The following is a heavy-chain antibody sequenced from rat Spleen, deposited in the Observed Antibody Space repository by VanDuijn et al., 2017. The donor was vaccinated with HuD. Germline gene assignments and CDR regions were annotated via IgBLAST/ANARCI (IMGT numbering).Heavy chain of an antibody. CDR3: ARGGYSRPLDVMDA. V-gene: IGHV5-17*01. CDR1: GFTFSDYY. CDR2: ISYDGRTT. D-gene: IGHD1-2*01. Sequence: EVQLVESGGGLVQPGRSLKLSCAASGFTFSDYYMAWVRQAPTKGLEWVATISYDGRTTYYRDSVKGRFTISRDNPKSTLYLQMDSLRSEDTATYYCARGGYSRPLDVMDAWGQGASVTVSS. J-gene: IGHJ4*01.